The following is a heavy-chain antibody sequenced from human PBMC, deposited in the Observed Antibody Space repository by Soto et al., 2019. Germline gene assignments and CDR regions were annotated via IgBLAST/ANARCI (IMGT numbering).Heavy chain of an antibody. V-gene: IGHV1-2*02. D-gene: IGHD3-9*01. CDR3: AREAYLYYDILTGYFDAFDI. Sequence: GASVKVSCKASGYTFTGYYMHWVRQAPGQGLEWMGWINPNSGGTNYAQKFQGRVTMTRDTSISTAYMELSRLRSDDTAVYYCAREAYLYYDILTGYFDAFDIWGQGTMVTVSS. CDR2: INPNSGGT. J-gene: IGHJ3*02. CDR1: GYTFTGYY.